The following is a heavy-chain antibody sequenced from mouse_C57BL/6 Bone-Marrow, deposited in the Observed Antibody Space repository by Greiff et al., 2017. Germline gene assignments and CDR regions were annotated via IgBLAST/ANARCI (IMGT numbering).Heavy chain of an antibody. CDR3: ARKLGQDYYAMDY. CDR1: GFTFSDYG. V-gene: IGHV5-17*01. CDR2: ISSGSSTI. D-gene: IGHD4-1*01. Sequence: EVQVVESGGGLVKPGGSLKLSCAASGFTFSDYGMHWVRQAPEKGLEWVAYISSGSSTIYYADTVKGRFTISRDNAKNTLFLQMTSLRSEDTAMYYCARKLGQDYYAMDYWGQGTSVTVSS. J-gene: IGHJ4*01.